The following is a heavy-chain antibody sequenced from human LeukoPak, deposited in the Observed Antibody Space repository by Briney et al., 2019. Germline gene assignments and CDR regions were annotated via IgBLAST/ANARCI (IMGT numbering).Heavy chain of an antibody. V-gene: IGHV4-61*08. Sequence: SETLSLTCTVSDGSVSSGGYYWSWVRQPPGKGLEWLGYIYNSGSTNYNPPLKSRVTMSVDTSKNQFSLKLSSVTAADTAVYYCARGVITLGYYFDYWGQGTLVTVSS. CDR3: ARGVITLGYYFDY. J-gene: IGHJ4*02. CDR2: IYNSGST. CDR1: DGSVSSGGYY. D-gene: IGHD2-15*01.